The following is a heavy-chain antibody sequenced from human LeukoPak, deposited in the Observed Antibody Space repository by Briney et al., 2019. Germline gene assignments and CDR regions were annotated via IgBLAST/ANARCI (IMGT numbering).Heavy chain of an antibody. D-gene: IGHD3-22*01. J-gene: IGHJ4*02. CDR3: ARQVYDSSGYSTDFDY. CDR1: GGSISSSSYY. CDR2: IYYSGST. Sequence: SETLSLTCTVSGGSISSSSYYWGWIRQPPGKGLEWIGTIYYSGSTYHNPSLKSRVTISVDTSKNQFSLKLSSVTAADTAVYYCARQVYDSSGYSTDFDYWGQGTLVTVSS. V-gene: IGHV4-39*01.